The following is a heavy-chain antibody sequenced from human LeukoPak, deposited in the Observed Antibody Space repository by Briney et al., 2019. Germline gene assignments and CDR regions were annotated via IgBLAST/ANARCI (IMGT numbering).Heavy chain of an antibody. V-gene: IGHV3-30*02. CDR3: AKDSAFYYIDV. CDR1: GFTFNNYG. J-gene: IGHJ6*03. Sequence: GSLRLSCAASGFTFNNYGMHWVRQAPGKGLEWVAFIRYNGNSQYYADSVKGRFTISRDNSKNTLYLQMNSLKGDDTAVYYCAKDSAFYYIDVWGKGTTVIISS. CDR2: IRYNGNSQ. D-gene: IGHD3-10*01.